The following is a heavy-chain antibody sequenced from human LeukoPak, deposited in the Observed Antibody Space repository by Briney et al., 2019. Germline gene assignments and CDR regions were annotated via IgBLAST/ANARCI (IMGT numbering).Heavy chain of an antibody. V-gene: IGHV1-69*13. CDR1: GGTSSSYA. CDR3: ARAMDIVVVPAAIPENWFDP. D-gene: IGHD2-2*02. J-gene: IGHJ5*02. CDR2: IIPIFGTA. Sequence: SVKVSCKASGGTSSSYAISWVRQAPGQGLEWMGGIIPIFGTANYAQKFQGRVTITADESTSTAYMELSSLRSEDTAVYYCARAMDIVVVPAAIPENWFDPWGQGTLVTVSS.